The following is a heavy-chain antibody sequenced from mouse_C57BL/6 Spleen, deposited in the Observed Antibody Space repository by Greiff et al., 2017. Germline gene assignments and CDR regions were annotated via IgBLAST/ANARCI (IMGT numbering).Heavy chain of an antibody. D-gene: IGHD2-4*01. CDR2: IDPETGGT. V-gene: IGHV1-15*01. CDR3: TKRAYDYDDYAMDY. CDR1: GYTFTDYE. Sequence: QVHVKQSGAELVRPGASVTLSCKASGYTFTDYEMHWVKQTPVHGLEWIGAIDPETGGTAYNQKFKGKDILTADKSSSTAYMELRSLTSEDSAVYYCTKRAYDYDDYAMDYWGQGTSVTVAS. J-gene: IGHJ4*01.